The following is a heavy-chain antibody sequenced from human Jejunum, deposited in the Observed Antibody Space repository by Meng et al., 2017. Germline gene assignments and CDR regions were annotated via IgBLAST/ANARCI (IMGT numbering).Heavy chain of an antibody. CDR3: ARDITGDGLVFIDF. V-gene: IGHV1-2*02. Sequence: ASVKVSCKASGYTFSGYNIQWVRQAPGQGLEWMGWINAKSGDTNYAQKFQGRVTMTRDTSISTAYMGLRRLRSDDTAMYYCARDITGDGLVFIDFWGQGTLVTVSS. J-gene: IGHJ4*02. CDR1: GYTFSGYN. CDR2: INAKSGDT. D-gene: IGHD7-27*01.